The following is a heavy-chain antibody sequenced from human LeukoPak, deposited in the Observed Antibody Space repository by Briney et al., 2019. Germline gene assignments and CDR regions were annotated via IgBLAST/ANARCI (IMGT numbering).Heavy chain of an antibody. V-gene: IGHV4-59*01. CDR3: ARSRSGYSYDHAAFDI. CDR2: IVYRGST. D-gene: IGHD5-18*01. CDR1: GGSISSYY. Sequence: PSETLSLTCTVSGGSISSYYWSWIRQPPGKGLEWIAYIVYRGSTTYNPSLKSRVTISVDTSRNQFSLKLSSVTAADTAVYYCARSRSGYSYDHAAFDIWGQGTMVTVSS. J-gene: IGHJ3*02.